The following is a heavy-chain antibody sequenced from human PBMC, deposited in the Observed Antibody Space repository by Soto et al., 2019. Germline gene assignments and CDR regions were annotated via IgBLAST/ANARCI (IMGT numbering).Heavy chain of an antibody. CDR3: ARGDIVVVPAANYGMDV. Sequence: QVQLVESGGGVVQPGRSLRLSCAASGFTFSSYGMHWVRQAPGKGLEWVAVIWYDGSNKYYADSVKGRFTISRDNSKNTLYLQMNSLRAEDTAVYYCARGDIVVVPAANYGMDVWGQGTTVTVSS. J-gene: IGHJ6*02. D-gene: IGHD2-2*01. CDR1: GFTFSSYG. CDR2: IWYDGSNK. V-gene: IGHV3-33*01.